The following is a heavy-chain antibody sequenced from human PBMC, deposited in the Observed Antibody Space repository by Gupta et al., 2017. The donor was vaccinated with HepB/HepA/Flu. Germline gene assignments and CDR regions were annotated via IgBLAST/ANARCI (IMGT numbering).Heavy chain of an antibody. CDR1: GFTFSGSA. J-gene: IGHJ5*02. V-gene: IGHV3-73*01. Sequence: GGLVQPGGSLKLSCAASGFTFSGSAIHWVRQASGKGLEWVARIRTKANNYATSYAASVKGRFTISRDDSKNTAYLQMNSLKTDDTAVYYCTSHSCGNPGDPWGQGTMVTVSS. CDR2: IRTKANNYAT. CDR3: TSHSCGNPGDP. D-gene: IGHD4-23*01.